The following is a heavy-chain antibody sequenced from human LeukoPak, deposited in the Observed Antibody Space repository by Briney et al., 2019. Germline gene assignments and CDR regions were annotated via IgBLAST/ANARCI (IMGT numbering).Heavy chain of an antibody. CDR1: GGSISTYY. CDR3: ARVRGGRGFDY. V-gene: IGHV4-59*01. Sequence: SETLSLTCTVSGGSISTYYWTWIRQPPGKGLEWIGYIYHSGSTKYNPSLESRVTISIDTSKNQFSLRLTSVTAADTAVYFCARVRGGRGFDYWGQGTLVTVSS. CDR2: IYHSGST. J-gene: IGHJ4*02. D-gene: IGHD3-16*01.